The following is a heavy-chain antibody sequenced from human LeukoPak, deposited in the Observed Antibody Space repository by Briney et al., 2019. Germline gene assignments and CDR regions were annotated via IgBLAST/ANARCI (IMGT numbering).Heavy chain of an antibody. CDR3: ARRPAFSAAGGSKTRRYFDY. CDR1: GYSISSGYF. D-gene: IGHD6-13*01. V-gene: IGHV4-38-2*02. J-gene: IGHJ4*02. CDR2: IYYRGNT. Sequence: PSETLSLTCTVSGYSISSGYFWGWIRQPPGKGLEWIGSIYYRGNTYYNPSLKSRVTISVDTSKNQFSLKLSSVTAADTAVYYCARRPAFSAAGGSKTRRYFDYWGQGTLVTVSS.